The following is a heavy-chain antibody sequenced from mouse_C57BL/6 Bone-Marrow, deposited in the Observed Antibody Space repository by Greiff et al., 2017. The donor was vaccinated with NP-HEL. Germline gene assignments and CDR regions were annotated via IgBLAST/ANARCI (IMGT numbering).Heavy chain of an antibody. D-gene: IGHD1-1*01. J-gene: IGHJ2*01. CDR1: GYSITSGYY. CDR3: TRDYYGSSPVYYFDY. Sequence: EVKLQESGPGLVKPSQSLSLTCSVTGYSITSGYYWNWIRQFPGNKLEWMGYISYDGSNNYNPSLKNRISITRDTSKNQFFLKLNSVTTEDTATYYCTRDYYGSSPVYYFDYWGQGTTLTVSS. V-gene: IGHV3-6*01. CDR2: ISYDGSN.